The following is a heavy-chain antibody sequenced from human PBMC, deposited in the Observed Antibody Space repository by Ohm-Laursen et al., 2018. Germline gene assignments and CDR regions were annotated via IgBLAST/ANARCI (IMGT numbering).Heavy chain of an antibody. CDR3: ARVSRGTLQSP. CDR1: GFTFSSYG. J-gene: IGHJ5*02. V-gene: IGHV3-30*03. Sequence: SLRLSCAASGFTFSSYGMHWVRQAPGKGLEWVAVISYDGRKKNYADSVKGRFTISRDNSKNTLYLQMNSLRAEDTAVYYCARVSRGTLQSPWGQGTLVTVSS. D-gene: IGHD5-24*01. CDR2: ISYDGRKK.